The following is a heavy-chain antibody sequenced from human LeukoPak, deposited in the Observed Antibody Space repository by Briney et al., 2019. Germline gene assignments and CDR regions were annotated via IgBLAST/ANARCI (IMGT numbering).Heavy chain of an antibody. D-gene: IGHD3-10*01. V-gene: IGHV1-18*01. Sequence: ASVKVSCKASGYTFTSYGISWVRQAPGQGLEWMGWISAYNGSTNYAQKLQGRVTMTTDTSTSTAYMELRSLRSDDTAVYYCARAPLGYYYGSGSPYYGMDVWGQGTTVTVSS. CDR3: ARAPLGYYYGSGSPYYGMDV. CDR1: GYTFTSYG. J-gene: IGHJ6*02. CDR2: ISAYNGST.